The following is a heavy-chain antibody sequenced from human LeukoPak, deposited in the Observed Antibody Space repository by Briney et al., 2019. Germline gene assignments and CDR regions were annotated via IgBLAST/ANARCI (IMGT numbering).Heavy chain of an antibody. CDR2: INPNSGGT. D-gene: IGHD3-16*02. V-gene: IGHV1-2*02. CDR1: GYTFTGYY. Sequence: ASVKVSCKASGYTFTGYYIHWVRQAPGQGLEWMGWINPNSGGTNYAQKFQGRVTMTRDTSITTAYMELSRLRSDDTAVYYCATYDYVWGSYRYTLFDYWGQGTLVTVSS. CDR3: ATYDYVWGSYRYTLFDY. J-gene: IGHJ4*02.